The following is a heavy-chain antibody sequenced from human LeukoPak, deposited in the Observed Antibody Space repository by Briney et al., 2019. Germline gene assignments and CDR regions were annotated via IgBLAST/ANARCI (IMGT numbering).Heavy chain of an antibody. V-gene: IGHV4-61*02. CDR3: ATSRFSGGLGRFDP. D-gene: IGHD3-10*01. J-gene: IGHJ5*02. CDR1: GGSINSGSYY. CDR2: IYTSGST. Sequence: SETLSLTCTVSGGSINSGSYYYHWILQPAGKGLEWIGRIYTSGSTIYNPSLKSRVTISVDTSKNQVSLKLTSVTAADTAVYYCATSRFSGGLGRFDPWGQGTLVTVSS.